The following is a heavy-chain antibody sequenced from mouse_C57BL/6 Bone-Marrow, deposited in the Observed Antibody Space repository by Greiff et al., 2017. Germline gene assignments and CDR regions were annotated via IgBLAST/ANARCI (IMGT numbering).Heavy chain of an antibody. CDR2: IYPSDSET. J-gene: IGHJ1*03. CDR1: GYTFTSYW. Sequence: VQLVESGAELVRPGSSVKLSCKASGYTFTSYWMDWVKQRPGQGLEWIGNIYPSDSETHYNQKFKDKATLTVDKSSSTAYMQLSSLTSEDSAVYYCARFITTAFDVWGTGTTVTVSS. CDR3: ARFITTAFDV. V-gene: IGHV1-61*01. D-gene: IGHD1-1*01.